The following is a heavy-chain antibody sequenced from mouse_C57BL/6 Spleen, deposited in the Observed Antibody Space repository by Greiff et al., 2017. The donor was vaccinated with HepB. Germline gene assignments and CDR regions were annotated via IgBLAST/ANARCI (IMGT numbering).Heavy chain of an antibody. CDR3: ARRSNYVGYAMDY. D-gene: IGHD2-5*01. J-gene: IGHJ4*01. V-gene: IGHV1-50*01. CDR1: GYTFTSYW. CDR2: IDPSDSYT. Sequence: QVQLQQPGAELVKPGASVKLSCKASGYTFTSYWMQWVKQRPGQGLEWIGEIDPSDSYTNYNQKFKGKATLTVDTSSSTAYMQLSSLTSEDSAVYYGARRSNYVGYAMDYWGQGTSVTVSS.